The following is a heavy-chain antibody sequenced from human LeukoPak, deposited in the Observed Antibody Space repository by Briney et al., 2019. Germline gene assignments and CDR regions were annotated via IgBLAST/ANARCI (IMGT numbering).Heavy chain of an antibody. CDR1: GYTFTGYY. Sequence: ASVKVSCKASGYTFTGYYMHWVRQAPGQGLEWMGWINPNSGGTNYAQEFQGRVTMTRDTSISTAYMELSRLRSDDTAVYYCATHGWAVTTSASPHYFDYWGQGTLVTVSS. V-gene: IGHV1-2*02. D-gene: IGHD4-17*01. J-gene: IGHJ4*02. CDR3: ATHGWAVTTSASPHYFDY. CDR2: INPNSGGT.